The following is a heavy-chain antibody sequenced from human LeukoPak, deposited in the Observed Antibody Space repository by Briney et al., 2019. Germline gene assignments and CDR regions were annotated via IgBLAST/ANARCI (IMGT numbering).Heavy chain of an antibody. Sequence: GESLKISCKGSGYSFTSYWIGWVRQMPGKGLEWMGIIYPGDSDTSYSPSFQGQVTISADKSISTAYLQWSSLKASDTAMYYCARHEGLNPPPLGLYSGYDYCAAFDPWGQGTLVTVSS. CDR2: IYPGDSDT. J-gene: IGHJ5*02. D-gene: IGHD5-12*01. V-gene: IGHV5-51*01. CDR3: ARHEGLNPPPLGLYSGYDYCAAFDP. CDR1: GYSFTSYW.